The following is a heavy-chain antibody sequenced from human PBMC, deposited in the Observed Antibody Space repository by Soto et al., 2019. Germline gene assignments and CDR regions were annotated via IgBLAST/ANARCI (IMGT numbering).Heavy chain of an antibody. CDR2: ISYDGSNK. CDR3: AKDLVGYSYGYYYYYYGMDV. J-gene: IGHJ6*02. CDR1: GFTFSSYG. D-gene: IGHD5-18*01. V-gene: IGHV3-30*18. Sequence: GGSLRLSCAASGFTFSSYGMHWVRQAPGKGLEWVAVISYDGSNKYYADSVKGRFTISRDNSKNTLYLQMNSLRAEDTAVYYCAKDLVGYSYGYYYYYYGMDVWGQGTTVTVS.